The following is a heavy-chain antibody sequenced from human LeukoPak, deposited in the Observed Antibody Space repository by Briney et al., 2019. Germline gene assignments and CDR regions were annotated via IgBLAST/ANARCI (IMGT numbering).Heavy chain of an antibody. CDR1: GGSISSSSYY. CDR2: INHSGST. D-gene: IGHD3-10*01. CDR3: ARGRYGSGSYLSY. J-gene: IGHJ4*02. V-gene: IGHV4-39*07. Sequence: SETLSLTCTVSGGSISSSSYYWRWIRQPPGKGLEWNGEINHSGSTNYNPSLKSRVTISVDTAKNPFSLKLSSVTAADTAVYYCARGRYGSGSYLSYWGQGTLVTVSS.